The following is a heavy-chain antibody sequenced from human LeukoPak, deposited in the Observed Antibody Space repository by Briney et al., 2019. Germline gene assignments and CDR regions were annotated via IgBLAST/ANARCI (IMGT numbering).Heavy chain of an antibody. Sequence: GESLKIPCKGFGYSFTTHWIGWTRQVPGKGLDWMGIIYPGDSDTRYSPSFQGQVTISADKSISTAYLQWSSLKASDTAVYYCASSSGRYYRFDYWGQGTLVTVSS. D-gene: IGHD1-26*01. CDR3: ASSSGRYYRFDY. CDR2: IYPGDSDT. J-gene: IGHJ4*02. V-gene: IGHV5-51*01. CDR1: GYSFTTHW.